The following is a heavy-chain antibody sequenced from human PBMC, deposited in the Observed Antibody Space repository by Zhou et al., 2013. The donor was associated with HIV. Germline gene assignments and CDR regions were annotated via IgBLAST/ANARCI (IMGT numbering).Heavy chain of an antibody. J-gene: IGHJ2*01. CDR3: ARDDYGDHPPVYWYFDL. Sequence: QVQLVQSGAEVKKPGSSVKVSCKASGGTFSSYAISWVRQAPGQGLEWMGRIIPIFGTANYAQKFQGRVTITADESTSTAYMELSSLRSEDTAVYYCARDDYGDHPPVYWYFDLWGRGTLVTVSS. CDR1: GGTFSSYA. V-gene: IGHV1-69*13. CDR2: IIPIFGTA. D-gene: IGHD4-17*01.